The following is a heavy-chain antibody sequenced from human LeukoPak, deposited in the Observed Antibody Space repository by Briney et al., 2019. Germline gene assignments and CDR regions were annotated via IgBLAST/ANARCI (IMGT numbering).Heavy chain of an antibody. CDR1: GFTFSSYA. CDR3: ARENSGYDEFDY. V-gene: IGHV3-23*01. Sequence: GGSLRLSRAASGFTFSSYAMSWVRQAPGKGLEWVSAISGSGGSTYYADSVKGRFAISRDNSKNTLYLQINSLRAEDTAVYYCARENSGYDEFDYWGQGTLVTVSS. J-gene: IGHJ4*02. CDR2: ISGSGGST. D-gene: IGHD5-12*01.